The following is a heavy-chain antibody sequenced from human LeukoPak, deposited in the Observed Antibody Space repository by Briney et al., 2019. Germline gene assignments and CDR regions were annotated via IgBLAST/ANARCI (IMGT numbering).Heavy chain of an antibody. V-gene: IGHV4-59*01. J-gene: IGHJ6*04. CDR2: IYYSGST. D-gene: IGHD1-7*01. Sequence: SETLSLTCTVSGGSISGYYWSWIRQPPGKGLEWIGYIYYSGSTNYNPSLKSRVTISVDTSKNQFSLKLSSVTAADTAVYYCAREKELGGMDVWGKGTTVTVSS. CDR1: GGSISGYY. CDR3: AREKELGGMDV.